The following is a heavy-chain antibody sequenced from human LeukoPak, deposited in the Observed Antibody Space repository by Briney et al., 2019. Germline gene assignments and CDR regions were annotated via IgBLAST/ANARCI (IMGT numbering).Heavy chain of an antibody. CDR1: GFTFSSYG. D-gene: IGHD2-15*01. J-gene: IGHJ2*01. Sequence: GGSLRLSCAASGFTFSSYGMHWVRQAPGKGLEWVAVISYDGSNKYYADSVKGRFTISRDNSKNTLYLQMNSLRAEDTAVYYCARNSPGYCSGGSCSSYWYFDLWGRGTLVTLSS. CDR2: ISYDGSNK. V-gene: IGHV3-30*03. CDR3: ARNSPGYCSGGSCSSYWYFDL.